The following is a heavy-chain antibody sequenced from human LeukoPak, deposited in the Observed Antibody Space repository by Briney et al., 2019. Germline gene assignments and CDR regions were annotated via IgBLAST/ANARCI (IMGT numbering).Heavy chain of an antibody. CDR3: ARLGLGDEACWFDP. CDR2: VYYSGRT. V-gene: IGHV4-59*01. Sequence: SETLSLTCTVSGGSINTYFWSWIRQPPGKGLEWIGFVYYSGRTSYNPSLKSRVTISVDTSKSQFSLRLSSVTAADAAMYYCARLGLGDEACWFDPWGQGTLVTVSS. CDR1: GGSINTYF. J-gene: IGHJ5*02. D-gene: IGHD3-10*01.